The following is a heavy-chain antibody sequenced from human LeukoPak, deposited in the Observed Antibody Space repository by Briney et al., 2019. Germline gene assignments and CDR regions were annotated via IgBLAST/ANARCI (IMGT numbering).Heavy chain of an antibody. CDR3: ARGSDPVWYDSSGYYGLDRYYFDY. Sequence: SETLSLTCTVSGGSISSSSDYWGWIRQSPAKGLEWIGNIYERGNTYYNPFLKGRITISVDTSKNQFSLKLSSVTAADTAVYYCARGSDPVWYDSSGYYGLDRYYFDYWGQGTLVTVSS. J-gene: IGHJ4*02. CDR2: IYERGNT. CDR1: GGSISSSSDY. D-gene: IGHD3-22*01. V-gene: IGHV4-39*01.